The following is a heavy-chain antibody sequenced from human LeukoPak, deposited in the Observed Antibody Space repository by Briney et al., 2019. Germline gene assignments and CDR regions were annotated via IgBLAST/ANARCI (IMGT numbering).Heavy chain of an antibody. V-gene: IGHV4-34*01. CDR1: GGSFSGYY. CDR3: ARSRAMVRAYYFDY. CDR2: INHSGST. D-gene: IGHD3-10*01. J-gene: IGHJ4*02. Sequence: PSETLSLTCAVYGGSFSGYYWSWIRQPPGKGLEWIGEINHSGSTNYNPSLKSRVTISVDTSKNQFSLKLSSVTAADTAVYYCARSRAMVRAYYFDYWGQGTLVTVSS.